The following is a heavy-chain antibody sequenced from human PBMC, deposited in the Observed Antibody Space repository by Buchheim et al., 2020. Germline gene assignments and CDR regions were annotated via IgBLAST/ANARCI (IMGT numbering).Heavy chain of an antibody. J-gene: IGHJ4*02. CDR1: GFTFSSYA. Sequence: QVQLVESGGGVVQPGRSLRLPCAASGFTFSSYAMHWVCQAPGKGLEWVAVISYDGSNKYYADSVKGRFTISRDNSRNTLYLQMSSLRAEDTAVYYCAKGVGAQPMLDYWGQGTL. CDR3: AKGVGAQPMLDY. D-gene: IGHD3-10*01. V-gene: IGHV3-30*18. CDR2: ISYDGSNK.